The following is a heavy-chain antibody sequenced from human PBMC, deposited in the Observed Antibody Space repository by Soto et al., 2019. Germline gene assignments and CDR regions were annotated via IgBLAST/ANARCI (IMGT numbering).Heavy chain of an antibody. CDR2: INDHSGVT. D-gene: IGHD6-6*01. CDR1: GFSFTGYY. V-gene: IGHV1-2*02. CDR3: AKDLKRQLAYWLDP. Sequence: ASVKVSGEASGFSFTGYYIHWVRQAPGQGLEWMGWINDHSGVTEYAQKFQGRVTLTRDTSIATAYLTLTSLTSDDTALYYSAKDLKRQLAYWLDPWGQGTQVTVSS. J-gene: IGHJ5*02.